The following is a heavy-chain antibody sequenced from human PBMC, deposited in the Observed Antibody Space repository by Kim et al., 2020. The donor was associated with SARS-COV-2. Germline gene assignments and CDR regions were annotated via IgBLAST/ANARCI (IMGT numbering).Heavy chain of an antibody. Sequence: GGSLRLSCAASGFTVSSNYMSWVRQAPGKGLEWVSVIYSGGSTYYADSVKGRFTISRDNYKNTLYLQINTLRAADTAAYYCARELSGHWYGFDIWGQGT. V-gene: IGHV3-53*01. J-gene: IGHJ3*02. CDR2: IYSGGST. CDR3: ARELSGHWYGFDI. CDR1: GFTVSSNY. D-gene: IGHD6-25*01.